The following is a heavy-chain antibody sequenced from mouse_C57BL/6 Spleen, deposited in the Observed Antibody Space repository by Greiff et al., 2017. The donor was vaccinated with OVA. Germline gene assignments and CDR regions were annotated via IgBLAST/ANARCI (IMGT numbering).Heavy chain of an antibody. J-gene: IGHJ3*01. CDR3: ARQRGSTMVTPFAY. CDR1: GYTFTDYY. V-gene: IGHV1-26*01. Sequence: EVQLQQSGPELVKPGALVKISCKASGYTFTDYYMNWVKQSHGKSLEWIGDINPNSGGTSYNQKFKGKATLTVDKSSSTAYMELRSLTSEDSAVYYCARQRGSTMVTPFAYWGQGTLVTVSA. CDR2: INPNSGGT. D-gene: IGHD2-2*01.